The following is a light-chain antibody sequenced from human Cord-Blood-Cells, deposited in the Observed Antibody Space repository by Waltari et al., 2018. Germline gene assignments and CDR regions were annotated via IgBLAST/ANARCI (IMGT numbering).Light chain of an antibody. J-gene: IGKJ3*01. V-gene: IGKV2-28*01. CDR1: QSLLHSNGYNY. CDR3: MQALQTPFT. CDR2: LGF. Sequence: DIVMTQSPLSLPVTPGETASISCRSSQSLLHSNGYNYLDWYLQNPGQSPQLLIYLGFNRASGVPDRFSGSGSGTDFTLKISRVEAEDVGVYYCMQALQTPFTFGPGTKVDIK.